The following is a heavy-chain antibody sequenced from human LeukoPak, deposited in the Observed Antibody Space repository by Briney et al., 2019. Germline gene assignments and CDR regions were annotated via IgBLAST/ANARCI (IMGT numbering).Heavy chain of an antibody. D-gene: IGHD4-17*01. CDR3: AKDLNGDYLDY. J-gene: IGHJ4*01. V-gene: IGHV3-33*06. Sequence: GGSLRLSCAASGFTFNHYGMHWVRQAPGKGLAWVAVIWYDGSNKYYADSVRGRFNVSRDNSKNTVYLHLHSLRAEDTALYYCAKDLNGDYLDYWGLGTLVTVSS. CDR2: IWYDGSNK. CDR1: GFTFNHYG.